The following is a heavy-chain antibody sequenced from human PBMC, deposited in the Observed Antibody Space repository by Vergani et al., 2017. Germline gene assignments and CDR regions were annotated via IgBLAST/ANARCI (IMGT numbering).Heavy chain of an antibody. Sequence: QVQLVESGGGVVQPGRSLRLSCAASGFTFSSYGMHWVRQAPGKGLEWVAVIWYDGSNKYYADSVKGRFTISRDNSKNTLYLQMNSLRAEDTAVYYCARVPRAYCGGDCYSHGYYGMDVWGQGP. D-gene: IGHD2-21*02. V-gene: IGHV3-33*01. CDR2: IWYDGSNK. CDR3: ARVPRAYCGGDCYSHGYYGMDV. CDR1: GFTFSSYG. J-gene: IGHJ6*02.